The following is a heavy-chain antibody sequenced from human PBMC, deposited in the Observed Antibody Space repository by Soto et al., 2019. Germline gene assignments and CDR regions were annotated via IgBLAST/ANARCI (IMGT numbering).Heavy chain of an antibody. V-gene: IGHV4-59*01. CDR2: VFYSGRT. Sequence: QVQLQESGPGLVEPSETLSLTCTVSGGSINSYYWTWIRQPPGKGLEWIGYVFYSGRTHYNPSLNSRVAILLDTSKKQFSLNLGSVTAADTAVYYCARGTVVTLGAYYYFDRWGQGTLVTVSS. J-gene: IGHJ4*02. D-gene: IGHD1-26*01. CDR3: ARGTVVTLGAYYYFDR. CDR1: GGSINSYY.